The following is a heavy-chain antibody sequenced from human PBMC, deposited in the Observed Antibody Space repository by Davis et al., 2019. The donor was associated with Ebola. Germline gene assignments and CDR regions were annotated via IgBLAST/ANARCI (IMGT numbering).Heavy chain of an antibody. V-gene: IGHV3-33*01. Sequence: GGSLRLSCAASGFTFSSYGMHWVRQAPGKGLEWVAVIWYDGSNKYYADSVKGRFTISRDDAKNSLFLLMNSLRDDDTAVYYCAIVATRGRFDSWGQGTLVTVSS. J-gene: IGHJ4*02. CDR3: AIVATRGRFDS. D-gene: IGHD6-25*01. CDR2: IWYDGSNK. CDR1: GFTFSSYG.